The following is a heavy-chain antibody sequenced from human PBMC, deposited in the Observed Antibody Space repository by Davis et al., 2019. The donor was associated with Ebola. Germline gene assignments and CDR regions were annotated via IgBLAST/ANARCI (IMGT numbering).Heavy chain of an antibody. Sequence: GESLKISCKGSGYSFTSYWIGWVRQMPGKGLEWMGIIYPGDSDTRYSPSFQGQVTISADKSISTAYLQWSSLKASDTAMYYCARLHYDILTGDYYYYYMDVWGKGTTVTVSS. J-gene: IGHJ6*03. CDR3: ARLHYDILTGDYYYYYMDV. D-gene: IGHD3-9*01. CDR1: GYSFTSYW. CDR2: IYPGDSDT. V-gene: IGHV5-51*01.